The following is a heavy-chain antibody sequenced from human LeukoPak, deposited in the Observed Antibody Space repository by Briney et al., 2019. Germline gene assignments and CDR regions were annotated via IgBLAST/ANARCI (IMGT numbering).Heavy chain of an antibody. CDR1: GYTFTSYD. J-gene: IGHJ6*02. CDR2: ISAYNGNT. V-gene: IGHV1-18*01. D-gene: IGHD3-22*01. Sequence: ASVKVSCKASGYTFTSYDISWVRQAPGQGLEWMGWISAYNGNTNYAQKLQGRVTMTTDTSTSTAYMELRSLRSDDTAVYYCARDRRWFITTGAMDVWGQGTTVTVSS. CDR3: ARDRRWFITTGAMDV.